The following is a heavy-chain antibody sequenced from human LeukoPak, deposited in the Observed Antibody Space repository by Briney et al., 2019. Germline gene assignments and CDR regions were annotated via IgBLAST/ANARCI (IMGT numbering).Heavy chain of an antibody. CDR2: INFNGVDT. V-gene: IGHV3-64D*09. CDR3: VRDRDWSFYY. D-gene: IGHD3-9*01. J-gene: IGHJ4*02. CDR1: GFTFSAHG. Sequence: GGSLRLPCSASGFTFSAHGMHWVRQAPGTGLEYVSEINFNGVDTYYADSVKGRFTISRDNSKNTLYLQMSSLRPDDTAVYYCVRDRDWSFYYWGQGTLVTVSS.